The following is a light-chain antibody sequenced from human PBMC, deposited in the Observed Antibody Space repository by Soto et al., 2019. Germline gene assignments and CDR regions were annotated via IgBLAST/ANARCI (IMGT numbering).Light chain of an antibody. J-gene: IGLJ2*01. V-gene: IGLV3-1*01. CDR2: QDS. CDR3: QAWDSSTAQGV. Sequence: SYELTQPPSVSVSPGQTASITCSGDKLGDKYACWYQQKPGQSPVLVIYQDSKRPSGIPERFSGSNSGNTATLTISATQAMDEGDYYCQAWDSSTAQGVFGGGTKLTVL. CDR1: KLGDKY.